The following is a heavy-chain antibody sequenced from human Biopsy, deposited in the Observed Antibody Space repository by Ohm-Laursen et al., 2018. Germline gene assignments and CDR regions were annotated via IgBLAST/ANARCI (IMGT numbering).Heavy chain of an antibody. CDR2: ISWDGGSE. CDR1: GFTFDDHV. D-gene: IGHD3-3*01. V-gene: IGHV3-9*01. CDR3: VRGYSSSWSGYLDH. J-gene: IGHJ4*02. Sequence: SLRLSCAASGFTFDDHVMHWVRQAPGKGLEWVSGISWDGGSEGYADSVKGRFTISRDNAKNSLFLQMNSLTTEDTALYYCVRGYSSSWSGYLDHWGQWTLVTVSS.